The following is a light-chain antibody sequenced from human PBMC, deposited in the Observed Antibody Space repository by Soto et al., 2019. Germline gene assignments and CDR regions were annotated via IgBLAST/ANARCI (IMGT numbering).Light chain of an antibody. V-gene: IGKV4-1*01. CDR1: QSILYSSNNKNL. CDR3: QQYYSPPRYT. J-gene: IGKJ2*01. CDR2: WAS. Sequence: DIVMTQSPEYLAVSLGERATINCRSSQSILYSSNNKNLIAWYQQKPGQPPKLLIYWASTRQSGVPDRVSGSGSGREFTLTISSLQAEDVAVYYCQQYYSPPRYTFGQGTRLGIK.